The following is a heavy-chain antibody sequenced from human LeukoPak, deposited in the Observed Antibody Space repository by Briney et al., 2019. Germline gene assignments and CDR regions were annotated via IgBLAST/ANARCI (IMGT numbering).Heavy chain of an antibody. Sequence: PGGSLRLSCAASEFTFSSFEMNWVRQAPGKGLEWVSYISSSGSTIDYADSVKGRFTISRDNAKNSLHLQMNSLRVEDTAVYYCARGPHPYTSGWYHFDYWGQGTLVTVSS. J-gene: IGHJ4*02. V-gene: IGHV3-48*03. CDR1: EFTFSSFE. CDR2: ISSSGSTI. D-gene: IGHD6-19*01. CDR3: ARGPHPYTSGWYHFDY.